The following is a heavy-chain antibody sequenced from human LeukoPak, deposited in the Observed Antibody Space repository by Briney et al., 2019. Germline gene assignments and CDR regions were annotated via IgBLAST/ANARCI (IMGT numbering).Heavy chain of an antibody. V-gene: IGHV4-39*01. D-gene: IGHD2-21*02. J-gene: IGHJ4*02. CDR1: GVSISSSNSY. CDR2: IYYTGNT. Sequence: SETLSLTCTVSGVSISSSNSYWGWIRQPPGKGLEWIASIYYTGNTYYNTSLKSRVTISIESSKNQISLRLTSVTATDTAMYYCAKSDGYGLIDYWGQGTLVTVSS. CDR3: AKSDGYGLIDY.